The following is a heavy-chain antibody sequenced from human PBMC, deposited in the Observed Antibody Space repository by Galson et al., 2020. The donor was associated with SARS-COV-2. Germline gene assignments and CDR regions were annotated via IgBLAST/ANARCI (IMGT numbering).Heavy chain of an antibody. CDR2: ISYDGSNK. D-gene: IGHD1-26*01. Sequence: SGGSLRLSCAASGFTFSSYGMHWVRQAPGKGLEWVAVISYDGSNKYYADSVKGRFTISRDNSKNTLYLQMNSLRAEDTAVYYCARAVSGSYRGWFDPWGQGTLVTVSS. CDR3: ARAVSGSYRGWFDP. J-gene: IGHJ5*02. CDR1: GFTFSSYG. V-gene: IGHV3-30*03.